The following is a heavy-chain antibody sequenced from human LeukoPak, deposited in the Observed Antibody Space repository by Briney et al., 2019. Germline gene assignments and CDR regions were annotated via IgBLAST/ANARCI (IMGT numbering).Heavy chain of an antibody. J-gene: IGHJ4*02. CDR3: ASLSYDLNTYYYGSGSSFDY. CDR1: GGSISSGGYS. Sequence: SQTLSLTCAVSGGSISSGGYSWSWIRQPPGKGLEWIGSIYYSGSTYYNPSLKSRVTISVDTSKNQFSLKLSSVTAADTAVYYCASLSYDLNTYYYGSGSSFDYWGQGTLVTVSS. D-gene: IGHD3-10*01. V-gene: IGHV4-30-2*03. CDR2: IYYSGST.